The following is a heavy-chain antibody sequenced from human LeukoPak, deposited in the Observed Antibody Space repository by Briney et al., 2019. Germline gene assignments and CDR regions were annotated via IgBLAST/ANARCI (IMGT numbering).Heavy chain of an antibody. V-gene: IGHV3-11*04. CDR1: GFSFSNYF. CDR2: ITNSGRST. D-gene: IGHD1-26*01. Sequence: GGSLRLSCEASGFSFSNYFMSWIRQAPGKGLEWVSYITNSGRSTNYADAVKGRFTISRDNAKKSVYLEMTDLRAEDTAVYYCAREASGNYHVFDSWGQGTLVTVSS. CDR3: AREASGNYHVFDS. J-gene: IGHJ4*02.